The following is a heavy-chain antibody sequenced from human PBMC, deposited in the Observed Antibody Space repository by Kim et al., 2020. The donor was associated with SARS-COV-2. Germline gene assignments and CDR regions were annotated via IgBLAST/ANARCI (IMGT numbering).Heavy chain of an antibody. D-gene: IGHD3-3*01. CDR1: GYTFTGYY. CDR2: INPNSGGT. J-gene: IGHJ4*02. Sequence: ASVKVSCKASGYTFTGYYMHWVRQAPGQGLEWMGWINPNSGGTNYAQKFQGRVTMTRDTSISTAYMELSRLRSDDTAVYYCARSRGLGVVEYFDYWGQGTLVTVSS. V-gene: IGHV1-2*02. CDR3: ARSRGLGVVEYFDY.